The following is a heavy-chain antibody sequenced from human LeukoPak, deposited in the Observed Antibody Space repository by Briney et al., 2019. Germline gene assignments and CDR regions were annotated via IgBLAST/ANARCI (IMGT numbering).Heavy chain of an antibody. CDR3: ARDSLDHYYDSSGYEI. D-gene: IGHD3-22*01. CDR2: INPNSGGT. J-gene: IGHJ4*02. CDR1: GYTFTGYY. Sequence: ASVTVSCKASGYTFTGYYMHWVRQAPGQGLEWMGWINPNSGGTNYAQKFQGRVTMTRDTSISTAYMELSSLRSEDTAVYYCARDSLDHYYDSSGYEIGGQGTLVTVSS. V-gene: IGHV1-2*02.